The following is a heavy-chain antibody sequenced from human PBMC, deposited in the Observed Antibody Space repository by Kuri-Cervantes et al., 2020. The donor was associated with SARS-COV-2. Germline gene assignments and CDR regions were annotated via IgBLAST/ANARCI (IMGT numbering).Heavy chain of an antibody. Sequence: GESLKISCAASGFTFSDYYMSWIRQAPGKGLEWVSCISSSGGTIYYADSVKGQFTISRDNAKNSLYLQMNSLRAEDTAVYYCARPEMVRGVDYWGQGTLVTVSS. D-gene: IGHD5-24*01. CDR2: ISSSGGTI. V-gene: IGHV3-11*01. CDR3: ARPEMVRGVDY. J-gene: IGHJ4*02. CDR1: GFTFSDYY.